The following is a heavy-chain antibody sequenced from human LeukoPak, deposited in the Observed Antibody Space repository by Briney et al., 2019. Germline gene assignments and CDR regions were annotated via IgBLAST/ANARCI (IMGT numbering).Heavy chain of an antibody. CDR3: ARDPPMYYYDEPGSRDAFDI. CDR2: IWYDGSNK. CDR1: GFTFSRYG. J-gene: IGHJ3*02. D-gene: IGHD3-22*01. V-gene: IGHV3-33*01. Sequence: GRSLRLSCAASGFTFSRYGMHWVRQAPGKGLEWEAVIWYDGSNKYYAESVKDRFTISRDNSKNTLHLQMNSLRAEDTAVYYCARDPPMYYYDEPGSRDAFDIWGQGTMVTVSS.